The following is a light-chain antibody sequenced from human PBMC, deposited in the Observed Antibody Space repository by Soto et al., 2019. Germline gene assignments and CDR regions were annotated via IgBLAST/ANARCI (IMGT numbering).Light chain of an antibody. Sequence: EIVLTQSPGTLSLSPGERATLSCRASQSVSSSYLAWYQQKPGQAPRLLIYDASSRATGIPDRFSGSGSGIDFTLTINRLEPEDFALYYCQQYGGSSTFGQGTRLEIK. CDR2: DAS. CDR3: QQYGGSST. CDR1: QSVSSSY. V-gene: IGKV3-20*01. J-gene: IGKJ5*01.